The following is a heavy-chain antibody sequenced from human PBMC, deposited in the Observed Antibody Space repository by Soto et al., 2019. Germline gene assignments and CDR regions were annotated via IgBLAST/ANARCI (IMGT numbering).Heavy chain of an antibody. CDR3: ARNNYYYDPSGPAY. J-gene: IGHJ4*02. CDR2: INSDGRST. CDR1: GFTFSSYW. Sequence: GVSLRLSCAASGFTFSSYWMHWVRQAPGKGLVWVSHINSDGRSTTYVGSVKGRFTISRDNAKNTLFLQMNSLRAEDTAVYYCARNNYYYDPSGPAYWGQGTLVTVSS. D-gene: IGHD3-22*01. V-gene: IGHV3-74*03.